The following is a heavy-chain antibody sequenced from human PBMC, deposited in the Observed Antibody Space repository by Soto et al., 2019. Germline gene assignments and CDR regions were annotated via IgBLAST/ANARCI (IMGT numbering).Heavy chain of an antibody. Sequence: SETLSLTCTVSGGSISSYYWSWIRQPPGKGLEWIGYIYYSGSTNYNPSLKSRVTISVDTSKNQFSLKLSSVTAADTAVYYCARQQQLAFDPWGQGTLVTVSS. CDR1: GGSISSYY. CDR2: IYYSGST. J-gene: IGHJ5*02. CDR3: ARQQQLAFDP. D-gene: IGHD6-13*01. V-gene: IGHV4-59*01.